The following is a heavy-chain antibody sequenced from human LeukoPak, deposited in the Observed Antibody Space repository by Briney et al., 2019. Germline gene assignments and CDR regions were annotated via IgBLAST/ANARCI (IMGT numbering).Heavy chain of an antibody. CDR3: SRRLRLDWFDP. D-gene: IGHD6-19*01. Sequence: PSETLSLTCTVSGGSISSYYWSWIRQPPGKGLEWIGYIYYSGSTNYNPSLKSRVTISVDTSKNQFSLKLSSVTAADTAGYYCSRRLRLDWFDPWGQGTLVTVSS. J-gene: IGHJ5*02. V-gene: IGHV4-59*08. CDR2: IYYSGST. CDR1: GGSISSYY.